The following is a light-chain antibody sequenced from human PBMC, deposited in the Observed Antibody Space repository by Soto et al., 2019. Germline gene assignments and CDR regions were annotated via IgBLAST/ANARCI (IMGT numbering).Light chain of an antibody. Sequence: EMVLTQSPATLSLSPGERATLSCRASQSVATSLAWYQHKPGQTPRLVIYDASNRATGIPSRFSGSGSGTDFTLTINSLEPEDFAVYYCQQRSNWPPFTFGPGTKVDI. CDR3: QQRSNWPPFT. CDR2: DAS. CDR1: QSVATS. J-gene: IGKJ3*01. V-gene: IGKV3-11*01.